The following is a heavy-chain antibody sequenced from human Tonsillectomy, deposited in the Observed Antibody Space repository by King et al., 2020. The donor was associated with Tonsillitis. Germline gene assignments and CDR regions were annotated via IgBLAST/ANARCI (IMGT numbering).Heavy chain of an antibody. V-gene: IGHV3-72*01. Sequence: VQLVESGGGLVQPGGSLRLSCAASGFTFSDHYMDWVRQAPGKGLEWVGRTRNKANSYTTEYAASVKGRFTISRDDSKNSLYLQMNSLKTADTAVYYCASVRLVSGDHDAFDICGPGTMVTVSS. CDR1: GFTFSDHY. J-gene: IGHJ3*02. CDR3: ASVRLVSGDHDAFDI. CDR2: TRNKANSYTT. D-gene: IGHD4-17*01.